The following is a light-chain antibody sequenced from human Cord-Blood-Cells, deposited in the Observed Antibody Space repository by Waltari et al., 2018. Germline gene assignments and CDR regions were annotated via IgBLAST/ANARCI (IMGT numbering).Light chain of an antibody. CDR3: QQYGSSPP. Sequence: EIVLTQSPGTLSLSPGESATLSCRASQCVSSSYLAWYQQKPGQAPRLLIYGASSRATGIPDRFSGSGSGTDFTLTISRLEPEDFAVYYCQQYGSSPPFGGGTKVEIK. J-gene: IGKJ4*01. CDR1: QCVSSSY. V-gene: IGKV3-20*01. CDR2: GAS.